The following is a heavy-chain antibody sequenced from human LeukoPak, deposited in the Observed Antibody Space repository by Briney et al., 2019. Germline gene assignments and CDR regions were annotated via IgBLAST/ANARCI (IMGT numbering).Heavy chain of an antibody. J-gene: IGHJ4*02. Sequence: ASVKVSCKASGGTFSSYAISWVRQAPGQGLEWMGWINPNSGGTNYAQKFQGRVTMTRDTSISTAYMELSRLRSDDTAVYYCARDDRSYYNSWGQGTLVTVSS. D-gene: IGHD3-10*01. CDR1: GGTFSSYA. CDR2: INPNSGGT. V-gene: IGHV1-2*02. CDR3: ARDDRSYYNS.